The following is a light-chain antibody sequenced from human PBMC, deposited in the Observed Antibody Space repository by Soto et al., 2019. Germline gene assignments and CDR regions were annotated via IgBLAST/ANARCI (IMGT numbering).Light chain of an antibody. CDR2: GAS. J-gene: IGKJ1*01. Sequence: EIVFTQSPGTLSLSPGERATISCRASQSVSSKLAWYQQKPGQAPRLLIYGASTRATGIPARFSGSRSGTDFTLTISDLEPADFGLYYCQQRLNWPPGFGQGTKVDI. CDR1: QSVSSK. V-gene: IGKV3-11*01. CDR3: QQRLNWPPG.